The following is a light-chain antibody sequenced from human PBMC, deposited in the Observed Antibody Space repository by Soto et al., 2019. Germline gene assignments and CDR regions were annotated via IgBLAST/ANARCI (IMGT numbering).Light chain of an antibody. CDR3: QQYNNWPFS. CDR2: DVS. Sequence: EIVMTQSPATVSLSPGERATLSCMAGQGVTTNFAWYQQKSGQSPRLLIYDVSIRATGVPARFSATGSETDFTLTISGLQSEDSAVYFCQQYNNWPFSFGQGTRLEIK. V-gene: IGKV3-15*01. CDR1: QGVTTN. J-gene: IGKJ5*01.